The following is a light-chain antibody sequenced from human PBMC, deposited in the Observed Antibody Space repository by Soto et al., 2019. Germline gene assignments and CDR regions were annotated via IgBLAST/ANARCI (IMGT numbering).Light chain of an antibody. V-gene: IGLV3-25*03. Sequence: SYELTQPPSVLVSPGQTARISCSGDALSKQYTYWYQQKPGQAPVLVMYKDSERPSGIPERFSGSSSGTSVTFTITGVQAEDEADYYCQSADSSGTYVFAAGTKLTVL. CDR1: ALSKQY. J-gene: IGLJ1*01. CDR2: KDS. CDR3: QSADSSGTYV.